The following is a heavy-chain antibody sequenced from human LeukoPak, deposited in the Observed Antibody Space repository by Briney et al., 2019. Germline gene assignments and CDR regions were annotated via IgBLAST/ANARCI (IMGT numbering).Heavy chain of an antibody. CDR1: GFTFSNYW. J-gene: IGHJ3*02. D-gene: IGHD6-13*01. CDR2: INTDGNIT. CDR3: ARRGVGYRELGYDAFDI. V-gene: IGHV3-74*01. Sequence: GGSLRLSCAASGFTFSNYWMHWVRQAPGKGPVWVSRINTDGNITTYADSVKGRFSISRDNAKNALYLQMNSLRAEDTAVYYCARRGVGYRELGYDAFDIWGQGTMVTVSS.